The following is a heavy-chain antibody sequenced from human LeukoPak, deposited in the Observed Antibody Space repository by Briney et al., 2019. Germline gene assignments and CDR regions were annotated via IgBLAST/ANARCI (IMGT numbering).Heavy chain of an antibody. CDR3: ARGVTAVTGP. D-gene: IGHD3-10*01. V-gene: IGHV1-69*04. CDR1: GYTFNSYA. CDR2: IIPILGIA. J-gene: IGHJ5*02. Sequence: ASVKVSCKASGYTFNSYAISWVRQAPGQGLEWMGRIIPILGIANYAQKFQGRVTITADKSTSTAYMELSSLRSEDTAVYYCARGVTAVTGPWGQGTLVTVSS.